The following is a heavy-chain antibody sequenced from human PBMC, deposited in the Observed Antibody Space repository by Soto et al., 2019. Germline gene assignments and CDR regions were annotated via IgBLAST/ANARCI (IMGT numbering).Heavy chain of an antibody. V-gene: IGHV3-7*05. Sequence: EVQLVESGGGLVQPGGSLRLSCLASEFTFNTYWMNWVRQAPGRGLEWVANIKDDGREKNYVDSVKGRFTISRDNAKKSSYLQMKGPSGEKTAVYFCARDCGTPGRGSAVSYYYQYGTDVWGQGTTVTVSS. J-gene: IGHJ6*02. CDR3: ARDCGTPGRGSAVSYYYQYGTDV. D-gene: IGHD6-19*01. CDR1: EFTFNTYW. CDR2: IKDDGREK.